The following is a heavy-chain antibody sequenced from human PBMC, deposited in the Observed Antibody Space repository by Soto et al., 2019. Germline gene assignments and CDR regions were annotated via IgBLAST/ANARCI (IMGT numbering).Heavy chain of an antibody. CDR3: AREGYTGSSIHSFLDS. Sequence: QVQLVQSGAEVKKPGSSVKVSCKASGGTFSSYGISWVRQAPGQGLEWMGRIIPFLGTTNYAQNFQDRLTVTADTSTNTAFMELSSLRSDDTAVYYCAREGYTGSSIHSFLDSWGQGTLVTVSS. D-gene: IGHD6-6*01. J-gene: IGHJ4*02. V-gene: IGHV1-69*06. CDR1: GGTFSSYG. CDR2: IIPFLGTT.